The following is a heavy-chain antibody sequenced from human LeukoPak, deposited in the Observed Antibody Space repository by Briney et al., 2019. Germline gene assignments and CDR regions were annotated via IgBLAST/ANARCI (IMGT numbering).Heavy chain of an antibody. CDR2: ITGTGSST. V-gene: IGHV3-23*01. D-gene: IGHD3-9*01. CDR3: AKGTTIFFEQNAFDF. Sequence: PGGSLRLSCSASGFIFISYAMSWVRQVPGKGLEWVAAITGTGSSTYYADSVKGQFTVSRDNSKNTLFLQMNSLRAEDTALYYCAKGTTIFFEQNAFDFWGQGTMVAVSS. CDR1: GFIFISYA. J-gene: IGHJ3*01.